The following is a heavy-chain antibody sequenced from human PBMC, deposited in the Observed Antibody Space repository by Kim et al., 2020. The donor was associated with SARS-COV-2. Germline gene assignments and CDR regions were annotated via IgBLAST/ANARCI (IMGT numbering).Heavy chain of an antibody. CDR2: ISAYNGNT. Sequence: RGLGWVEWISAYNGNTNYAQQLQGRVTMTTDTSTSTAYMELRSLRSDDTAVYYCARDGFGSGSYPGNSLPNFGYWGQGTLVTVSS. CDR3: ARDGFGSGSYPGNSLPNFGY. D-gene: IGHD3-10*01. J-gene: IGHJ4*02. V-gene: IGHV1-18*01.